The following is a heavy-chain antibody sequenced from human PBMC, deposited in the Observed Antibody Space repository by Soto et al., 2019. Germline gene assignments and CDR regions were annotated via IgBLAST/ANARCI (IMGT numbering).Heavy chain of an antibody. CDR2: IIPIPGTA. J-gene: IGHJ6*02. CDR1: GGTFGSYA. Sequence: QVQLVQSGAEVKKPGSSVKVSCKASGGTFGSYAISWVRQAPGQGLEWMGGIIPIPGTANYAQKFQGRVMIAADESTRTADMELSSLRSEDTAVYYCARSQGSSTSLEIYYYYYYGMDVWGQGTTVTVSS. D-gene: IGHD2-2*01. CDR3: ARSQGSSTSLEIYYYYYYGMDV. V-gene: IGHV1-69*01.